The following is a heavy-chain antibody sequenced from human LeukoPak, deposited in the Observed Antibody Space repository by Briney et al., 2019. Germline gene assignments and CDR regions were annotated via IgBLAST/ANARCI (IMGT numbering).Heavy chain of an antibody. CDR1: GFTVSRNY. CDR2: IYTGGST. J-gene: IGHJ4*02. D-gene: IGHD3-22*01. CDR3: AKRAEALYYYDASGPFDY. V-gene: IGHV3-53*01. Sequence: GGSLRLSCAASGFTVSRNYMSWVRQAPGKGLEWVSVIYTGGSTHYVDSVKGRFTISRDNSKNTLYLQMNSLRVEDTAVYYCAKRAEALYYYDASGPFDYWGQGTLVTVSS.